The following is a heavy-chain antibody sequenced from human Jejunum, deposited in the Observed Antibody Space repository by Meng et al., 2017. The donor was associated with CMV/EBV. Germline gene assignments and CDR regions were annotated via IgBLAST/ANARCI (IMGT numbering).Heavy chain of an antibody. D-gene: IGHD1-26*01. CDR2: IYTSAST. CDR1: AVSIMVSD. J-gene: IGHJ5*02. CDR3: ARESGSYYWFDP. Sequence: PDLLNASRLLPLPCFASAVSIMVSDWSWIRQPAGKVLEWIGRIYTSASTHYNPSLKSRLTMSVDLSNNQISLKLRSVTAADTAVYYCARESGSYYWFDPWGQGTLVTVSS. V-gene: IGHV4-4*07.